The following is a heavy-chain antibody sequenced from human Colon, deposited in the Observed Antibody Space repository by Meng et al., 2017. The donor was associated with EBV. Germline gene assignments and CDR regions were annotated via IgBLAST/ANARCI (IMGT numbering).Heavy chain of an antibody. V-gene: IGHV4-4*02. CDR1: GASISSNNW. J-gene: IGHJ4*02. Sequence: VQLQEPGPGMAEPSGTLSLTCAVRGASISSNNWWSWVRQPPGKGLEWIGEIYHGGNTNYNPSLKSRVTISVDRSNDQFSLSLSSVTAADTAVYYCARGNAYNAPSFDYWGQGTLVTVSS. CDR2: IYHGGNT. CDR3: ARGNAYNAPSFDY. D-gene: IGHD5-24*01.